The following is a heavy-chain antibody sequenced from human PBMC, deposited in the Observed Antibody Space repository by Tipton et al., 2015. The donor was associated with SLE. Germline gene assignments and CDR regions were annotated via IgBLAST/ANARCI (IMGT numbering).Heavy chain of an antibody. D-gene: IGHD6-6*01. J-gene: IGHJ4*02. V-gene: IGHV1-18*01. Sequence: QSGPEVKKPGASVKVSCKASGYTFISYGISWVRQAPGQGLEWMGWIIGYNGNTDYAQKLQGRVTMTTDTSTSTVHMELRSLTSAETAVYYCAREGPEYWFDYWGRGTLVTVSS. CDR3: AREGPEYWFDY. CDR2: IIGYNGNT. CDR1: GYTFISYG.